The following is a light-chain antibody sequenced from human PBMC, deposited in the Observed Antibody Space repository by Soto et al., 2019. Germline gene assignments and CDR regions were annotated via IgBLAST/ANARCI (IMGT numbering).Light chain of an antibody. V-gene: IGLV2-14*01. CDR2: EVS. Sequence: QSALTQPASVSGSPGQSITISCTGTSSDVGGYDYVSWYQHHPGKVPKLIIYEVSKRPSGVSHRFSGSKSGNTASLTISGLQTEDEADYYCSSYTTTGALVFGGGTKVTVL. J-gene: IGLJ2*01. CDR1: SSDVGGYDY. CDR3: SSYTTTGALV.